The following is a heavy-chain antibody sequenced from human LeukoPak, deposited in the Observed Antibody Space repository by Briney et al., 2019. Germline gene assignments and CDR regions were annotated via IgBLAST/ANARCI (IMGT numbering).Heavy chain of an antibody. D-gene: IGHD6-13*01. J-gene: IGHJ6*02. V-gene: IGHV3-74*01. CDR1: GFTFSSYW. Sequence: VGSLKLSCAASGFTFSSYWMHWVRQAPGKGLVWVSRINSDGSSTSYADSVKGRFTISRDNAKNTLYLQMNSLRAEDTAVYYSARVLAAAGKSGMDVWGQGTTVTVSS. CDR3: ARVLAAAGKSGMDV. CDR2: INSDGSST.